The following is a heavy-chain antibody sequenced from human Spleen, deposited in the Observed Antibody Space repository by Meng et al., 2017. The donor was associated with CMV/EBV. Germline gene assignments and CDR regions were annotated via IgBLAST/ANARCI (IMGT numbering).Heavy chain of an antibody. V-gene: IGHV3-33*01. CDR3: ARDQAGWFDP. Sequence: GESLKISCAPSGFVFSNYAMHWVRQAPGKGLEWVALVYYDGSNQYYSDSVKGRFTISRDNAKNSLYLQMNSLRAEDTAVYYCARDQAGWFDPWGQGTLVTVSS. J-gene: IGHJ5*02. CDR1: GFVFSNYA. CDR2: VYYDGSNQ.